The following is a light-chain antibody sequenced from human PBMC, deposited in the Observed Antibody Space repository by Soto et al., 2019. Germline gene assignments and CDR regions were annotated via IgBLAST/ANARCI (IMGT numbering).Light chain of an antibody. CDR3: QQYSASPT. J-gene: IGKJ4*02. V-gene: IGKV3-15*01. CDR2: GAS. Sequence: EIFMTQSPATLSVSPGEKVILSCRASQSVGTTLAWYQQKPGQAPSLLIRGASTRATGVPARFSGSGSGTEFTLTISSLQSEDFAIYYRQQYSASPTFGGGTTLEIK. CDR1: QSVGTT.